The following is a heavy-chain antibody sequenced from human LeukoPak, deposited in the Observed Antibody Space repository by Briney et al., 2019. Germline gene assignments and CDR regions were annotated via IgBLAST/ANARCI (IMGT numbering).Heavy chain of an antibody. V-gene: IGHV3-74*01. CDR2: INSDGSST. Sequence: GGSLRLSCAASGFTFSSYWMHWVRQAPGKGLVWVSRINSDGSSTSYADSVKGRFTISRDNSKNTLYLQMNSLRAEDTAVYYCAKLGGYSSGWAIDYWGQGTLVTVSS. D-gene: IGHD6-19*01. J-gene: IGHJ4*02. CDR1: GFTFSSYW. CDR3: AKLGGYSSGWAIDY.